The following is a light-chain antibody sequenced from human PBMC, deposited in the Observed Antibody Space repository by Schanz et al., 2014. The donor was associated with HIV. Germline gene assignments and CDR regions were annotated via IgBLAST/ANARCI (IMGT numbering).Light chain of an antibody. V-gene: IGKV1-5*03. CDR3: LQYNDYAYS. J-gene: IGKJ2*03. CDR1: QSISSW. CDR2: KAS. Sequence: DIQMTQSPSTLSASVGDRVTITCRASQSISSWLAWYQQKPGKAPKLLIYKASSLERGVPSRFSGSGSGTEFDLSVSRLQPADFATYYCLQYNDYAYSFGQGTKVEIK.